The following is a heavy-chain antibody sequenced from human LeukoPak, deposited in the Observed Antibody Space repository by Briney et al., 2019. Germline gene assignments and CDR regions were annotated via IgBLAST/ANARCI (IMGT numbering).Heavy chain of an antibody. V-gene: IGHV3-7*01. CDR3: ATYTNWVAGDV. CDR2: IKDDGSEK. J-gene: IGHJ6*02. CDR1: GFTFSESW. Sequence: PGGSLRLSRAASGFTFSESWMSWVRQAPGKGLEWVAAIKDDGSEKDYVDSVKGRFTISRDNAKNSLYLQMNSLRAEDTAVYYCATYTNWVAGDVWGQGTTVSVSS. D-gene: IGHD1-1*01.